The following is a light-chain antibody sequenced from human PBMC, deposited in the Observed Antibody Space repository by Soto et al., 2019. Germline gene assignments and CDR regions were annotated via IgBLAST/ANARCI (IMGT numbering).Light chain of an antibody. CDR2: ATS. V-gene: IGKV1-39*01. J-gene: IGKJ5*01. CDR1: QGISYY. Sequence: DIQMTQSPSSLSASVGDRVTITCRASQGISYYLAWYQHKPGKGPTLLIHATSNLQIGVPSRFSGSGSGTEFTLTISSLEPEDFGTYYCQQSYKMPSFGQGTRLEIK. CDR3: QQSYKMPS.